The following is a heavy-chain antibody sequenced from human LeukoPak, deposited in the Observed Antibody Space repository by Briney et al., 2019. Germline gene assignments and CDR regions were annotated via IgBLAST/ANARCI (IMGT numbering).Heavy chain of an antibody. Sequence: SETLSLTCAVYGGSFSGYYWSWIRQTPGKGLEWIGGINHSGSTNYNPSLKSRVTISVDTSKNQFSPKLSSVTAADTAVYYCGRVGYYYGAGGDYGGRGTGIMVSA. J-gene: IGHJ4*02. D-gene: IGHD3-10*01. V-gene: IGHV4-34*01. CDR1: GGSFSGYY. CDR2: INHSGST. CDR3: GRVGYYYGAGGDY.